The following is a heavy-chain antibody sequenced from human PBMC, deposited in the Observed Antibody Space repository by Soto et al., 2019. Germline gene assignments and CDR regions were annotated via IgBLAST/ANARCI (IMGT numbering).Heavy chain of an antibody. CDR3: ARDLLSVWSTTRGYDY. D-gene: IGHD2-21*01. Sequence: GGSLRLSCAASGFTFSSYSMNWVRQAPGKGLEWVSYISSSSSTIYYPDSVKGRFTISRDNAKNSLYLQMNSLRDEDTAVYYCARDLLSVWSTTRGYDYWGQGTLVTVSS. J-gene: IGHJ4*02. V-gene: IGHV3-48*02. CDR1: GFTFSSYS. CDR2: ISSSSSTI.